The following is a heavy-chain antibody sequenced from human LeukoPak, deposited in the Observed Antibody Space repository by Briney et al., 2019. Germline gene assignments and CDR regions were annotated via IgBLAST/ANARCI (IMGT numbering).Heavy chain of an antibody. D-gene: IGHD3-3*01. CDR3: ARDRERFLEWLFGY. Sequence: PGGSLRLSCAASGFTFSSYAMHWVRQAPGKGLEWVAVISYDGSNKYYADSVKGRFTTSRDNSKNTLYLQMNSLRAEDTAVYYCARDRERFLEWLFGYWGQGTLVTVSS. J-gene: IGHJ4*02. CDR2: ISYDGSNK. V-gene: IGHV3-30-3*01. CDR1: GFTFSSYA.